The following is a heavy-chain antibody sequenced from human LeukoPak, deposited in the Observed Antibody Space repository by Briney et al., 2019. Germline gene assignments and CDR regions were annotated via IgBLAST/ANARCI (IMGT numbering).Heavy chain of an antibody. D-gene: IGHD5-18*01. Sequence: SETLSLTCTVSGGSISSYYWSWIRQPPGKGLEWIGEINHSGSTNYNPSLKSRVTISVDTSKNQFSLKLSSVTAADTAVYYCARRGGYSYGWYYFDYWGQGTLVTVSS. V-gene: IGHV4-34*01. CDR2: INHSGST. CDR1: GGSISSYY. CDR3: ARRGGYSYGWYYFDY. J-gene: IGHJ4*02.